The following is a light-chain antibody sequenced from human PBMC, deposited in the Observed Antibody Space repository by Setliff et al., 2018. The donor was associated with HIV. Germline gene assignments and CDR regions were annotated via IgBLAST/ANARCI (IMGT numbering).Light chain of an antibody. CDR2: QAT. Sequence: QSVLTQPASVSGSPEQSITISCTGTSSDVGRYNLVSWYQQHPGKAPKLMIYQATKRPSGVSNRFSGSKSGNTASLTISGLQAEDEADYYCCSNTGSNTYVFGTGTKVTVL. CDR3: CSNTGSNTYV. CDR1: SSDVGRYNL. V-gene: IGLV2-23*01. J-gene: IGLJ1*01.